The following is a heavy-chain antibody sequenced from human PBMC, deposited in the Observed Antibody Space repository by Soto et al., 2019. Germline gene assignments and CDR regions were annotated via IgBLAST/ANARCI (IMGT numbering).Heavy chain of an antibody. V-gene: IGHV4-59*01. Sequence: SETLSLTCNVSGASISGNYWSWIRQPPGKGLEWIGYIYDSGSTNYSPSLQSRVTMSVDRSENQFSLAVTSVTAADTAVYFCARYRRGTGWYYLDYWGQGILVTVSS. CDR2: IYDSGST. D-gene: IGHD6-19*01. CDR1: GASISGNY. CDR3: ARYRRGTGWYYLDY. J-gene: IGHJ4*02.